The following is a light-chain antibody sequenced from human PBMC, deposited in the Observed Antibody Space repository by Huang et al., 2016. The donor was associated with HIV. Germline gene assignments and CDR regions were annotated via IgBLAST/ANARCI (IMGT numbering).Light chain of an antibody. CDR2: KAS. V-gene: IGKV1-5*03. J-gene: IGKJ4*01. CDR1: QSITSW. CDR3: QQYNAYPLT. Sequence: DIQMTQSPSTLSASIGDRVTITCRASQSITSWLAWYQQKPGKAPKLLIYKASTLHSWVPSRFSGSGSGTDFTLTISSLQPDDFATYYCQQYNAYPLTFGGGTKVEIK.